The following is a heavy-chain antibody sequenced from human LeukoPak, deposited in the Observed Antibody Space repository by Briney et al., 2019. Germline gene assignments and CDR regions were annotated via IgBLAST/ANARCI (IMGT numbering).Heavy chain of an antibody. V-gene: IGHV4-34*01. D-gene: IGHD3-10*01. Sequence: SETLSLTCAVDGGSFSGYYWSWIRQPPGKGLEWIGEINHSGSTNYNPSLTSRVTISVDTSKNQFSLKLSSVTAADTAVYYCARAVRITMVRGVGGNWFDPWGQGTLVTVSS. CDR2: INHSGST. J-gene: IGHJ5*02. CDR1: GGSFSGYY. CDR3: ARAVRITMVRGVGGNWFDP.